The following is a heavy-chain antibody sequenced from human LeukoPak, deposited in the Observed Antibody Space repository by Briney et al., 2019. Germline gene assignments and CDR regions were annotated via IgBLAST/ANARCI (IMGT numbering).Heavy chain of an antibody. CDR2: ISGSGVNT. Sequence: PGGSLRLSCAASGFTFSSYAMTWVRQAPGKGLEWVSSISGSGVNTYYTDSVKGRFTISRDNSKNTLYLQMNSLRAEDTALYYCAKDTHTYGSSPFDYWGQGTLVTVSS. J-gene: IGHJ4*02. D-gene: IGHD4-17*01. CDR3: AKDTHTYGSSPFDY. V-gene: IGHV3-23*01. CDR1: GFTFSSYA.